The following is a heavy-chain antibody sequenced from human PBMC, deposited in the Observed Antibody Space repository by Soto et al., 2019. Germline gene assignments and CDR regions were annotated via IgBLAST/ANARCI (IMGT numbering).Heavy chain of an antibody. CDR2: TYYRSNWYN. J-gene: IGHJ6*02. Sequence: SHTLSLTCAISGDSVSSTSAAWNWFRQSPSRGLEWLGRTYYRSNWYNDYAVSVKSRVAINPDTSKSQFSLQLNSVTPEDTAVYYCARGDSVYDVWGPGTTVTVSS. CDR1: GDSVSSTSAA. CDR3: ARGDSVYDV. V-gene: IGHV6-1*01. D-gene: IGHD5-12*01.